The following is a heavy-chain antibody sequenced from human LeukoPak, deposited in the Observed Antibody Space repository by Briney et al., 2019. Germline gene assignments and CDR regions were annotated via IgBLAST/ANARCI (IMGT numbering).Heavy chain of an antibody. V-gene: IGHV3-21*01. Sequence: PGGSLRLSCAASGFTFSSYSMNWVRQAPGKGLEWVSSISSSSSYIYYADSMKGRFTISRDNAKNSLYLQMNSLRAEDTAVYYCARESGGDTRFDPWGQGTLVTVSS. J-gene: IGHJ5*02. CDR1: GFTFSSYS. CDR2: ISSSSSYI. D-gene: IGHD5-18*01. CDR3: ARESGGDTRFDP.